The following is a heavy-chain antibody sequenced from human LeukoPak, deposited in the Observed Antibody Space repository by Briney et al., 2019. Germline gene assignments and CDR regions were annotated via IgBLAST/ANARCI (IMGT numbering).Heavy chain of an antibody. CDR2: ISSSSSYI. CDR1: GFTFSSYS. Sequence: GGSLRLSCAASGFTFSSYSMNWVRQAPGKGLEWVSSISSSSSYIYYADSVKGRFTISRDNAKNSLYLQMNSLRAEDTAVYYCARDFRRDGYNREVGPTVAPDYWGQGTLVTVSS. J-gene: IGHJ4*02. V-gene: IGHV3-21*01. CDR3: ARDFRRDGYNREVGPTVAPDY. D-gene: IGHD5-24*01.